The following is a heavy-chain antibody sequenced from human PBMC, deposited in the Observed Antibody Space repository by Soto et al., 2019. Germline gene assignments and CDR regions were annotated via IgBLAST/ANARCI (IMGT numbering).Heavy chain of an antibody. V-gene: IGHV3-48*03. CDR1: GFTFSNYE. J-gene: IGHJ4*02. CDR3: ARESLGGDYPLDY. D-gene: IGHD4-17*01. Sequence: GGSLRLSCAASGFTFSNYEMNWVRQAPGKGLEWVSYISSSGSTIYYADSVKGRFTISRDNAKSSLFLQVSSLRADDTAIHYCARESLGGDYPLDYWGQGTLVTVSS. CDR2: ISSSGSTI.